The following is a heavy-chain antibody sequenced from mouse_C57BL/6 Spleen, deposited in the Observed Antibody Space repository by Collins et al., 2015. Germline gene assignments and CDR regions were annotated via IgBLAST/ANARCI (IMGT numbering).Heavy chain of an antibody. Sequence: QIQLVQSGPELEKPGETVKISCKASGYTFTTYGMSWVKQAPGKGLKWMGWINTYSGVPTYADDFKGRFAFSLQTSASTAYLQINNLKNEDTATYFCARSRHYYGSSYDWYFDVWGTGTTVTVSS. CDR1: GYTFTTYG. V-gene: IGHV9-3*01. CDR2: INTYSGVP. D-gene: IGHD1-1*01. J-gene: IGHJ1*03. CDR3: ARSRHYYGSSYDWYFDV.